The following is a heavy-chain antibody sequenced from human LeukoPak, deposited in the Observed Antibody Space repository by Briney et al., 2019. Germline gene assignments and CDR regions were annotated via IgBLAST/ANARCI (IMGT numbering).Heavy chain of an antibody. CDR1: GFTFSSYG. J-gene: IGHJ4*02. V-gene: IGHV3-30*02. D-gene: IGHD3-22*01. CDR3: AKDGITDSSGYYHDY. Sequence: GGSLRLSCAASGFTFSSYGMHWVRQAPGKGLEWVAFIRFDGSNKYYADSVKGRFTISRDNSKNTLYLQMNSLRAEDTAVYYCAKDGITDSSGYYHDYWGQGTLVTVSS. CDR2: IRFDGSNK.